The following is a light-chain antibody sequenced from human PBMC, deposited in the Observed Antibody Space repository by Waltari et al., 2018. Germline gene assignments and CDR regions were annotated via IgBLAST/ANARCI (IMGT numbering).Light chain of an antibody. Sequence: QSALTQPASVSGSPGQSIPISCAGASTAIGGYNYVSWYQQHPGKAPKLMIYDVSNRPSGVSNRFSGSKSGNTASLTISGLQSEDEAYYYCNSYTSSSTLVFGTGTEVTVL. CDR2: DVS. CDR1: STAIGGYNY. J-gene: IGLJ1*01. CDR3: NSYTSSSTLV. V-gene: IGLV2-14*03.